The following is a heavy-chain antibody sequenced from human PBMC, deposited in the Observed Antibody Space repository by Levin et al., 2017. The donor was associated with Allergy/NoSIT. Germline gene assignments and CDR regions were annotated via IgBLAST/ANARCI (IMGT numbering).Heavy chain of an antibody. CDR3: ARGTPIVAGIDF. CDR1: GFTFSNYG. J-gene: IGHJ4*02. Sequence: GGSLRLSCAASGFTFSNYGIHWVRQVTGKGLEWVLDMTSTGDIHYADSVKGRFTVSRDKGKNSWYLQMNSLRVEDTAIYYCARGTPIVAGIDFWGQGILVTVSS. D-gene: IGHD5-12*01. CDR2: MTSTGDI. V-gene: IGHV3-13*04.